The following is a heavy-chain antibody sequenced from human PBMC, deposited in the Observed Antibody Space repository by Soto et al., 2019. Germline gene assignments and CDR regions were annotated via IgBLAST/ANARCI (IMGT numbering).Heavy chain of an antibody. D-gene: IGHD3-3*01. CDR3: ARDFGDFWSGIRANTNWFDP. CDR1: TYSFXSYY. V-gene: IGHV1-46*01. CDR2: INPSGGST. Sequence: GVSVKVSCKASTYSFXSYYMYWARQAPGQGLEWMGVINPSGGSTSFAQKFQGRVTMTRDTSTSTVYMELSSLRSEDTAVYYCARDFGDFWSGIRANTNWFDPWGQGTLVTVSS. J-gene: IGHJ5*02.